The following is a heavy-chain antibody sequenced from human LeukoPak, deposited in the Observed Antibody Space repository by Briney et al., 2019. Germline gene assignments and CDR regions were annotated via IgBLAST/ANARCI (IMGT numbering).Heavy chain of an antibody. CDR1: GGSISSDSYY. CDR3: ASTPVGLTTVTTDPFDY. V-gene: IGHV4-39*01. D-gene: IGHD4-17*01. CDR2: IYYSGST. J-gene: IGHJ4*02. Sequence: PSETLSLTCTVSGGSISSDSYYWAWIRQPPGKGLEWIASIYYSGSTYYNPSLKSRVTISVDTSRNQFSLKLSSVTAADTAVYYCASTPVGLTTVTTDPFDYWGQGTLVTVSS.